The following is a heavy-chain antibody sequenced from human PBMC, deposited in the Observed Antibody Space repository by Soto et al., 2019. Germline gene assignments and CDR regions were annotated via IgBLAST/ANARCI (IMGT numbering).Heavy chain of an antibody. CDR2: IIPIFGTA. CDR3: ARVVDIVVVPAAMPYYYGMDV. CDR1: GGTFSSYA. Sequence: SVKVSCKASGGTFSSYAISWVRQAPGQGLEWMGGIIPIFGTANYAQKFQGRVTITADESTSTAYMELSSLRSEDTAVYYCARVVDIVVVPAAMPYYYGMDVWGQGTTVTVSS. V-gene: IGHV1-69*13. J-gene: IGHJ6*02. D-gene: IGHD2-2*03.